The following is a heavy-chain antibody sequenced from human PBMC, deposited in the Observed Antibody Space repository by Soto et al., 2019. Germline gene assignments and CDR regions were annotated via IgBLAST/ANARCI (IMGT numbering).Heavy chain of an antibody. CDR1: EVTFASYD. CDR3: VEEGRARNSRGSFEL. V-gene: IGHV3-23*01. Sequence: GGSLRLSCVASEVTFASYDMDWVRQAPGKGLEWVSLITSGGGGANYADSVKGRFTISRDNSKNTLHLQINSLRAEHTAIYHCVEEGRARNSRGSFELWGRGTMVTVSS. J-gene: IGHJ3*01. D-gene: IGHD5-12*01. CDR2: ITSGGGGA.